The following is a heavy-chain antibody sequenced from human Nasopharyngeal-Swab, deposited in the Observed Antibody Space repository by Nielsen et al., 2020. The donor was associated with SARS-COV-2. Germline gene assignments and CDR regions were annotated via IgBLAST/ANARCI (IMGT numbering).Heavy chain of an antibody. D-gene: IGHD5-18*01. Sequence: GSLRLSCAVYSGSFSGYYWGWIRQPPGKGLEWIGEINHSGSTNYNPSLKSRVTISVDTSKNQFSLKLSSVTAADTAVYYCARGGYSYGPDYWGQGTLVTVSS. V-gene: IGHV4-34*01. CDR2: INHSGST. CDR3: ARGGYSYGPDY. CDR1: SGSFSGYY. J-gene: IGHJ4*02.